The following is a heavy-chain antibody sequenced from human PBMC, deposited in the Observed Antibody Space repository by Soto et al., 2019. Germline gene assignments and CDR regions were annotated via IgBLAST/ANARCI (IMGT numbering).Heavy chain of an antibody. Sequence: GAPVKVSCKVSGYTLTELSMHWVRQAPGKGLEWMGGFDPEDGETIYAQKFQGRVTMTEDTSTDTAYMELSSLTSEATAVYYCATYLASYNFDYWGQGNLVTGSS. V-gene: IGHV1-24*01. CDR1: GYTLTELS. J-gene: IGHJ4*02. D-gene: IGHD3-10*01. CDR2: FDPEDGET. CDR3: ATYLASYNFDY.